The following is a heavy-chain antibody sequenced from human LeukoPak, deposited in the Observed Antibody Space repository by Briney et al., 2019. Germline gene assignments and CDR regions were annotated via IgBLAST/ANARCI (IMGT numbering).Heavy chain of an antibody. J-gene: IGHJ6*03. V-gene: IGHV4-38-2*02. Sequence: PSETLSLTCTVSGYSISSGYYWGWIRPPPGKGLEWIGSIYHSGSTYYNPSLKSRVTISVDTSKNQFSLKLSSVTAADTAVYYCARGPATYYYYMDVWGKGTTVTVSS. D-gene: IGHD2-15*01. CDR3: ARGPATYYYYMDV. CDR1: GYSISSGYY. CDR2: IYHSGST.